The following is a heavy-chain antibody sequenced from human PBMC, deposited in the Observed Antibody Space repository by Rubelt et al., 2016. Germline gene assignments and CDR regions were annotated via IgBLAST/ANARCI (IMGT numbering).Heavy chain of an antibody. J-gene: IGHJ3*02. CDR2: INHSGST. Sequence: QVQLQQWGAGLLKPSETLSLTCAVYGGSFSGYYWSWIRQPPGKGLEWIGEINHSGSTNYNPSLKSRVTISVDTSKNQFSLKRSSVTAADTAVYYGARGRITMIVGDAFDIWGQGTMVTVSS. CDR3: ARGRITMIVGDAFDI. CDR1: GGSFSGYY. V-gene: IGHV4-34*01. D-gene: IGHD3-22*01.